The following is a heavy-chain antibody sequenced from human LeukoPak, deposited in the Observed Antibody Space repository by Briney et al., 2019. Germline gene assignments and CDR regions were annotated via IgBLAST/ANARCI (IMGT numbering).Heavy chain of an antibody. CDR3: ARWSRYSSGWYELDY. V-gene: IGHV3-33*08. D-gene: IGHD6-19*01. CDR2: IWHDGTNE. Sequence: PGGSLRLSCAASGFTFSYYWMGWVRQAPGKGLEWVALIWHDGTNEKYADSVKGRFTISRDNSMDTLYLQMNSLRAEDTAVYYCARWSRYSSGWYELDYWGQGILVTVSS. CDR1: GFTFSYYW. J-gene: IGHJ4*02.